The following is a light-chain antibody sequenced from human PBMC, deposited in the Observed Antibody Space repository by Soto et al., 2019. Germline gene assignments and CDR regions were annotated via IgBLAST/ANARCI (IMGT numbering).Light chain of an antibody. CDR2: GAS. CDR1: QSVTSS. V-gene: IGKV3-15*01. CDR3: QQYNSWPQT. J-gene: IGKJ1*01. Sequence: EIVMTQSPATLSVSPGERATLSCRASQSVTSSLAWYQTKPSQVPRLLIYGASTRVTGIPARFSGSGSGTEFTLTISSLQSEDFAVYYCQQYNSWPQTFGQGTKVEIK.